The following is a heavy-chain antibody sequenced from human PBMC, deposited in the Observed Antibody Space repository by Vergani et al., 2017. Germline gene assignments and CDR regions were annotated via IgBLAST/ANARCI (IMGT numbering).Heavy chain of an antibody. CDR2: ISVNNGNT. Sequence: QVQLVQSGVEVKKPGASVKVSCKTSGYTFISYGISWVRQAPGQGLEWMGWISVNNGNTNYAQKFQGRVTMTTDTSTSTAYMEVRSLRSDDTAVYYCARSDYGDTAGEYFQHWGQGTLVTVSS. D-gene: IGHD4-17*01. CDR1: GYTFISYG. V-gene: IGHV1-18*01. J-gene: IGHJ1*01. CDR3: ARSDYGDTAGEYFQH.